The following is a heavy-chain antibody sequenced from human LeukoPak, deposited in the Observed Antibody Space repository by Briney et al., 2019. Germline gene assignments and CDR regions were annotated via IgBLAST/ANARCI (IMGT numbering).Heavy chain of an antibody. Sequence: PGGSLRLSCAASGFTFNSYWMGWVRQAPGKGLEWVANIKEDGSEKYCVDSVKGRFTISRDNGKNSLYLQMNSLRAEDTAVHYCARRYFDYWGQGTLVTVSS. CDR3: ARRYFDY. CDR2: IKEDGSEK. D-gene: IGHD3-16*02. V-gene: IGHV3-7*03. J-gene: IGHJ4*02. CDR1: GFTFNSYW.